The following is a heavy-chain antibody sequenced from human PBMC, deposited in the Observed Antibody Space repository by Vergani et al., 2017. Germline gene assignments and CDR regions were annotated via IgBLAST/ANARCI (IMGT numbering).Heavy chain of an antibody. CDR3: ARQGSSSSGVEWWFDP. J-gene: IGHJ5*02. CDR2: IYHSGST. CDR1: GGSISSGGYS. Sequence: QLQLQESGSGLVKPSQTLSLTCAVSGGSISSGGYSWSWIRQPPGKGLEWIGYIYHSGSTYYNPSLKSRVTISVDRSKNQFSLKLSSVTAADTAVYYCARQGSSSSGVEWWFDPWGQGTLVTVSS. D-gene: IGHD6-6*01. V-gene: IGHV4-30-2*01.